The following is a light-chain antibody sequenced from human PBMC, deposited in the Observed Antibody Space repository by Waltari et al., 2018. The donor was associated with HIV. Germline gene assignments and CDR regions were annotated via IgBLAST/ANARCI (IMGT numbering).Light chain of an antibody. CDR1: NLGTTS. CDR2: DDS. J-gene: IGLJ3*02. CDR3: QVWDTTNDHPV. V-gene: IGLV3-21*02. Sequence: SSVLTQPPSLSVAPGQTARVTCGGRNLGTTSVHWYQQKPGQAPVLVVYDDSARPSGIPERISGSKSGNTATLTISRVEAGDEADYCCQVWDTTNDHPVFGGGTKLTVL.